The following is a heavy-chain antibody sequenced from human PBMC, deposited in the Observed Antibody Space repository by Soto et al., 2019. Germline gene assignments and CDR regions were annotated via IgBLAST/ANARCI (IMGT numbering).Heavy chain of an antibody. CDR3: ARSLKELRYFDWLNDAFDI. CDR2: IIPIFGTA. CDR1: GGTFSSYA. J-gene: IGHJ3*02. Sequence: SVKVSCKASGGTFSSYAISWVRQAPGQGLEWMGGIIPIFGTANYAQKFQGRVTITADESTSTAYMELSSLRSEDTAVYYCARSLKELRYFDWLNDAFDIWGQGTMVTVSS. D-gene: IGHD3-9*01. V-gene: IGHV1-69*13.